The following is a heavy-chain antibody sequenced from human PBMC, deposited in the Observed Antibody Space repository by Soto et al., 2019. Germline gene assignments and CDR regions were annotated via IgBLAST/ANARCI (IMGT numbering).Heavy chain of an antibody. D-gene: IGHD2-8*02. CDR1: GFTFSTYH. Sequence: EVQLVESGGGLVMPGGSLRLSCAASGFTFSTYHMNWVRQAPGKGLEWVSSINPSSSLLYYADSVRGRFSISRDNSKDSRDLPMYSLKTEYATVYYCARGYCAGGGCYLRCDAIEVWGQGTMVTVSS. V-gene: IGHV3-21*01. CDR2: INPSSSLL. J-gene: IGHJ3*01. CDR3: ARGYCAGGGCYLRCDAIEV.